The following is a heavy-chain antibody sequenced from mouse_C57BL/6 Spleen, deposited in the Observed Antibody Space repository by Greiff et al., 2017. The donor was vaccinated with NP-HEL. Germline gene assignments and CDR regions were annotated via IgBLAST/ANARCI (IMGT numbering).Heavy chain of an antibody. V-gene: IGHV1-19*01. Sequence: EVQLQQSGPVLVKPGASVKMSCKASGYTFTDYYMNWVKQSHGKSLEWIGVINPYNGGTSYNQKFKGKATLTVDKSSSTAYMELNSLTSEDSAVYYCARGGVDYYSNYEDDWGQGTTLTVSS. J-gene: IGHJ2*01. CDR1: GYTFTDYY. CDR2: INPYNGGT. D-gene: IGHD2-5*01. CDR3: ARGGVDYYSNYEDD.